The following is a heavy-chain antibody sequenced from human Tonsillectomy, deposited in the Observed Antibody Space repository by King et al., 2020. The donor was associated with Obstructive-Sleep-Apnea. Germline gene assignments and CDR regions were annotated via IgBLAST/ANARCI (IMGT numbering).Heavy chain of an antibody. CDR1: GFTFSSYW. CDR2: IKQDGSEK. J-gene: IGHJ6*02. D-gene: IGHD6-13*01. Sequence: QLVQSGGGLVQPGGSLRLSCAASGFTFSSYWMSWVRQAPGKGLEWLANIKQDGSEKYYVDSVKGRFTISRDNAKNSLYLQMNSLRAEDTAVYYCARDGDIAAAGMYYYYGMDVWGQGTTVTVSS. V-gene: IGHV3-7*01. CDR3: ARDGDIAAAGMYYYYGMDV.